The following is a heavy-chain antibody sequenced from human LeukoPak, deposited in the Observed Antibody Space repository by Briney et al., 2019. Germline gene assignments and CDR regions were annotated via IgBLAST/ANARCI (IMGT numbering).Heavy chain of an antibody. CDR1: GFTFSSYS. J-gene: IGHJ4*02. Sequence: PGGSLRLSCAASGFTFSSYSMNWVRQAPGKGLEWVSSISSSSSYIYYADSVKGRFTISRDNAKNSLYLQMNSLRAEDTAVYYCATRYYYGSGSYPFDYWGQGTLVTVSS. CDR2: ISSSSSYI. CDR3: ATRYYYGSGSYPFDY. D-gene: IGHD3-10*01. V-gene: IGHV3-21*01.